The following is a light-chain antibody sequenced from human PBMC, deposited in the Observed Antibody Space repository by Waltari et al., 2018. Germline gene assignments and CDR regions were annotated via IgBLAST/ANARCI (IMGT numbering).Light chain of an antibody. CDR3: SSYRSSNNVV. V-gene: IGLV2-14*03. CDR1: GRDIGTFNY. J-gene: IGLJ2*01. Sequence: QSALTQPASVSGSPGQSITIPCTGTGRDIGTFNYVPWYQQHPGKAPRLMIYEVPTRPSGVSHRFSGSKSGNTASLTISGLQAEDEAVYYCSSYRSSNNVVFGGGTKVTVL. CDR2: EVP.